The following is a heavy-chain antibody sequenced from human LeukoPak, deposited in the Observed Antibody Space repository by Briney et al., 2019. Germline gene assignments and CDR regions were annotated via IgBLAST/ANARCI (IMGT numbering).Heavy chain of an antibody. CDR1: GGSISSYY. Sequence: SETLSLTCTVSGGSISSYYWSWIRQHPGKGLEWIGYIYYSGSTYYNPSLKSRVIISVDTSKNQFSLKLSSVTAADTAVYYCARVVVMVRGVIDWFDPWGQGTLVTVSS. CDR2: IYYSGST. V-gene: IGHV4-59*06. CDR3: ARVVVMVRGVIDWFDP. J-gene: IGHJ5*02. D-gene: IGHD3-10*01.